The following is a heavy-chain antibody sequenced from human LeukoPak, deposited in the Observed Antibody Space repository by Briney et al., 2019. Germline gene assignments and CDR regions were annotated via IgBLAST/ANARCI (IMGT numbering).Heavy chain of an antibody. CDR2: IYTSGST. Sequence: SETLSLTCTVSGVSISSYYWSWIRQPAGKGLECIGRIYTSGSTNYNPSLNSRDTMSVETSKNQFSLKLSSVAAADTAVYYCAREERWELLRGYYYYYYMDVWGKGTTVTVSS. D-gene: IGHD1-26*01. J-gene: IGHJ6*03. CDR1: GVSISSYY. CDR3: AREERWELLRGYYYYYYMDV. V-gene: IGHV4-4*07.